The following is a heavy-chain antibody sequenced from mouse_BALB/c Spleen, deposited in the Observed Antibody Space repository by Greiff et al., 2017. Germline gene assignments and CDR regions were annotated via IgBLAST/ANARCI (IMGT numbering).Heavy chain of an antibody. J-gene: IGHJ4*01. CDR3: ARHGRYAMDY. V-gene: IGHV5-12-2*01. CDR1: GFTFSSYT. Sequence: EVQRVESGGGLVQPGGSLKLSCAASGFTFSSYTMSWVRQTPEKRLEWVAYISNGGGSTYYPDTVKGRFTISRDNAKNTLYLQMSSLKSEDTAMYYCARHGRYAMDYWGQGTSVTVSS. CDR2: ISNGGGST.